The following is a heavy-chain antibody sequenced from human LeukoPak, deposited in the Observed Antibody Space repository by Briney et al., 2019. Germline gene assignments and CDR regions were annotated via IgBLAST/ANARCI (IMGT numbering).Heavy chain of an antibody. CDR3: ARGGTQSPID. Sequence: GGSLRLSCAASGFTFRSDWMIWLRQAPEKGLEWVANIKEDGSATYYVDSVKGRFTISRDNAKNSLYLQMNSLRVEDTAVYYCARGGTQSPIDWGPGTLVTVSS. CDR2: IKEDGSAT. D-gene: IGHD2/OR15-2a*01. CDR1: GFTFRSDW. V-gene: IGHV3-7*01. J-gene: IGHJ4*02.